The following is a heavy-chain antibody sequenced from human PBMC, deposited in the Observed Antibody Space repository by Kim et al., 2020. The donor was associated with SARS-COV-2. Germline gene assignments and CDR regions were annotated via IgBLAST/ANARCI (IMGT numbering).Heavy chain of an antibody. CDR2: MYPGDSDA. J-gene: IGHJ4*02. Sequence: GESLKISCKGSGYSFTSHWIGWVRQRPGKGLEWMGIMYPGDSDARYSPSFQGQVTISADKSISTAYLQWSSLKASDTAMYFCARRECITGTICHFHYWGQGTLVTVSS. D-gene: IGHD1-7*01. V-gene: IGHV5-51*01. CDR1: GYSFTSHW. CDR3: ARRECITGTICHFHY.